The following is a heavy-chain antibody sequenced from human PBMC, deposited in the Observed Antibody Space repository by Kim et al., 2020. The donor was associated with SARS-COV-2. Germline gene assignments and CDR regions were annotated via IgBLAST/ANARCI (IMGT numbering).Heavy chain of an antibody. V-gene: IGHV3-30*07. J-gene: IGHJ6*02. CDR3: ARDTRDYYGMDV. Sequence: YYAEPVKGRFTISRDDSKNTLYLQMNSLRAEDTAVYYCARDTRDYYGMDVWGQGTTVTVSS.